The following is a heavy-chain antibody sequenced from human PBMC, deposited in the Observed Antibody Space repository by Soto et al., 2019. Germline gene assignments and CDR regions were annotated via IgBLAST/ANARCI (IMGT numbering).Heavy chain of an antibody. CDR2: IIPTFGTP. J-gene: IGHJ4*02. CDR1: GGTFSSHG. CDR3: ASERSAQYFDF. D-gene: IGHD2-15*01. V-gene: IGHV1-69*06. Sequence: QVQLVQSGTVVQRRGSSVKVSCQASGGTFSSHGMAWVRQAPGQGLEWMGGIIPTFGTPTYAPKFQGRVTITADKSTNTAYMELSSLSSEDTGVYYCASERSAQYFDFWGQGTLITGSS.